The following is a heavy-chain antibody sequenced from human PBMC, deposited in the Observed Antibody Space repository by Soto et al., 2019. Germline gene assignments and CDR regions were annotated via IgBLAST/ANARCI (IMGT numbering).Heavy chain of an antibody. CDR1: GFIFSDYA. Sequence: QVHLVESGGGVVQPGRSLRLSCAASGFIFSDYALNWVRQAPGKGLEWVAVVSSDGSNTFYADSVKGRFSISRDNSKNILYLQMNSLTPEDTAGYYCAGIMGVNPDWGQGTLVTVSS. J-gene: IGHJ4*02. D-gene: IGHD3-10*01. CDR2: VSSDGSNT. CDR3: AGIMGVNPD. V-gene: IGHV3-30-3*01.